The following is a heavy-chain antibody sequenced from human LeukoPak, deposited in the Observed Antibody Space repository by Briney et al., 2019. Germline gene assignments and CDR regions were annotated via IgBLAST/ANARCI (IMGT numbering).Heavy chain of an antibody. Sequence: SEALSLTCTVSGDSISSSSYYWGWVRQPPGKGLEWNGSIYYSGTTYYNPSLKSRFTISVDTSRNQFSLKVSSVTAADTAVYYCARQMVAYGDYVMDYWGQGNLVTVSS. CDR1: GDSISSSSYY. CDR2: IYYSGTT. D-gene: IGHD4-17*01. J-gene: IGHJ4*02. CDR3: ARQMVAYGDYVMDY. V-gene: IGHV4-39*01.